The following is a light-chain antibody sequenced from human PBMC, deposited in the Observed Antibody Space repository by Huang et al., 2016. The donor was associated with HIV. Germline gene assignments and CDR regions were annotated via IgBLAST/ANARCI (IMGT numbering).Light chain of an antibody. CDR2: MSS. V-gene: IGKV2-28*01. Sequence: EIVVTQSPLSLPVTPGQPASISCKSSQNLLHSDGLNRLDWYLQKPGQSPQRLLFMSSNRAPGVSDRFSGSGSGTDFTLEISRVEAGDVGVYYCMQGLQAPPTFGQGTKLEI. CDR3: MQGLQAPPT. CDR1: QNLLHSDGLNR. J-gene: IGKJ2*01.